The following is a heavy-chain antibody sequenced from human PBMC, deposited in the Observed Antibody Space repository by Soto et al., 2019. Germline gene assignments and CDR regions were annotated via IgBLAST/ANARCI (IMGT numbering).Heavy chain of an antibody. CDR2: INPNGGST. J-gene: IGHJ4*02. D-gene: IGHD1-1*01. CDR1: ADTFTSYY. Sequence: ASVKVSCKAPADTFTSYYIHWVRQAPGHGLELTGIINPNGGSTRFAQTFQGRITMTTDTSTSTVYMELNSLRAEDTAVYYCAKDWGVDWNRFDYWGQGTLVTVSS. CDR3: AKDWGVDWNRFDY. V-gene: IGHV1-46*01.